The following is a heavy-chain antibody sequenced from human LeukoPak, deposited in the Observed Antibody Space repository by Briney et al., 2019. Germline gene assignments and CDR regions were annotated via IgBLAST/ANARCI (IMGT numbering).Heavy chain of an antibody. J-gene: IGHJ5*02. CDR3: ARSWYYDSSGYYSGENWFDP. V-gene: IGHV7-4-1*02. D-gene: IGHD3-22*01. CDR2: INTNTGNP. CDR1: GYTFTSFA. Sequence: ASVKVSCKASGYTFTSFAMNWVRQAPGQGLEWMGWINTNTGNPTYAQGFTGRFVFSLDTSVSTAYLQISSLKAEDTAVYYCARSWYYDSSGYYSGENWFDPWGQGTLVTVSS.